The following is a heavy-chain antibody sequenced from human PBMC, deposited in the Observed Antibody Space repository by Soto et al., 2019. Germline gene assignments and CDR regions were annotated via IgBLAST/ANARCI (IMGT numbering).Heavy chain of an antibody. V-gene: IGHV3-23*01. CDR2: ISGSGGST. Sequence: PGGSLRLSCAASGFTFSSYAMSWVRQAPGKGLEWVSAISGSGGSTHYADSVKGRFTISRDISKNTLYLQMNSLRAEDTAAYYCAKDRDYGSDFDYWGQGTLVTVPQ. D-gene: IGHD4-17*01. CDR3: AKDRDYGSDFDY. J-gene: IGHJ4*02. CDR1: GFTFSSYA.